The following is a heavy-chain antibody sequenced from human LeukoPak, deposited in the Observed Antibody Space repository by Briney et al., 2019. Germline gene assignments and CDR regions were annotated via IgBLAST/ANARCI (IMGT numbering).Heavy chain of an antibody. V-gene: IGHV3-23*01. CDR3: AEGYGDYYTVLDY. D-gene: IGHD4-17*01. CDR1: GFTFSRYA. CDR2: ISTSGGST. J-gene: IGHJ4*02. Sequence: GGSLRLSCAASGFTFSRYAMSWVRQAPEKGLEWVSGISTSGGSTYYADFVKGRFTISRDNSKNTLYLQMNSLRAEDTAIYYCAEGYGDYYTVLDYWGQGTLVTVSS.